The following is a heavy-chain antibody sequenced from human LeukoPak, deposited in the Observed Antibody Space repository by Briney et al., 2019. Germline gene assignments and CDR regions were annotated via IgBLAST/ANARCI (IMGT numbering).Heavy chain of an antibody. CDR1: GGSISSYY. D-gene: IGHD2-2*01. CDR3: AKDRCSSSSCLYGMDV. V-gene: IGHV3-23*01. J-gene: IGHJ6*02. Sequence: PSETLSLTCTVSGGSISSYYWSWVRQAPGKGLEWVSAISGSGGSTSSADSVKGRFTISRDSSKNTLYLQMNSLRAEDTAVYHCAKDRCSSSSCLYGMDVWGQGTTVTVSS. CDR2: ISGSGGST.